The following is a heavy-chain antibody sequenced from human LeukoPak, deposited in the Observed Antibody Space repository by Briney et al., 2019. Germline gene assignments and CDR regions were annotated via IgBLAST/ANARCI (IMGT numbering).Heavy chain of an antibody. CDR2: IKSKTDGGTT. V-gene: IGHV3-15*01. Sequence: WGSLSLSCAASGFTFSDAWVSWVRQAPGKGLEWVGRIKSKTDGGTTDYAAPVKGRFTISRDDSKNTLYLQMNSLKSEDTAVYYCTSTGDYDSFDYWGQGTLVTVSS. CDR1: GFTFSDAW. D-gene: IGHD4-17*01. J-gene: IGHJ4*02. CDR3: TSTGDYDSFDY.